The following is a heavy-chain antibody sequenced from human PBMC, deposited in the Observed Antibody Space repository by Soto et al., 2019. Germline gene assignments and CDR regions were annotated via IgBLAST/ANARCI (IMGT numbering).Heavy chain of an antibody. CDR1: GYTFTGYY. D-gene: IGHD6-13*01. V-gene: IGHV1-2*04. CDR3: ARGGIAAAGDGEFMDV. CDR2: INPNSGGT. J-gene: IGHJ6*02. Sequence: GASVKVSCKASGYTFTGYYMHWVRQAPGQGLEWMGWINPNSGGTNYAQKFQGWVTMTRDTSISTAYMELSRLRSDDTAVYYCARGGIAAAGDGEFMDVWGQGTTVTVSS.